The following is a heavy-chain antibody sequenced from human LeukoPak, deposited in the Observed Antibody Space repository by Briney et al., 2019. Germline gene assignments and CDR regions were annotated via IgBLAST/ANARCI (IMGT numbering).Heavy chain of an antibody. V-gene: IGHV1-69*13. D-gene: IGHD6-19*01. CDR3: ALIRPVAGI. J-gene: IGHJ4*02. Sequence: ASVKVSCKAAGGTFSSYAINWVRQAPGQGLEWMGGIIPIFGTANYAQKFQGRVTITADESTSTAYMELSSLRSEDTAVYYCALIRPVAGIWGQGTLVTVSS. CDR2: IIPIFGTA. CDR1: GGTFSSYA.